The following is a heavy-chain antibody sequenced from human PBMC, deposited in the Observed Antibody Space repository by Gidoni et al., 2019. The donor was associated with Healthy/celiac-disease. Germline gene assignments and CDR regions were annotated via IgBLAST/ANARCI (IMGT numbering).Heavy chain of an antibody. J-gene: IGHJ5*02. V-gene: IGHV3-53*01. CDR3: ARDSPIGWFDP. CDR1: GFTVSSNY. Sequence: EVQLVESGRGLIQHGWSLRLSCAASGFTVSSNYMSWVRQAPGKGLEWVSVIYSGGSTYYADSVKGRFTISRDNSKNTLYLQMNSLRAEDTAVYYCARDSPIGWFDPWGQGTLVTVSS. CDR2: IYSGGST.